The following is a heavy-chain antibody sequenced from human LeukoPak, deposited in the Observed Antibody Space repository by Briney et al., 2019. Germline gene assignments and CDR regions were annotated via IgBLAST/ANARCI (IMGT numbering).Heavy chain of an antibody. Sequence: GGSLRLSCAASGFTFSSYGMHWVRQAPGKGLEWVAVISYDGSNKYYADSVKGRFTISRDNSKNTLYLQMNSLRAEDTAVYYCAKVQVGASPGSDYWGQGTLVTVSS. V-gene: IGHV3-30*18. CDR1: GFTFSSYG. D-gene: IGHD1-26*01. CDR2: ISYDGSNK. J-gene: IGHJ4*02. CDR3: AKVQVGASPGSDY.